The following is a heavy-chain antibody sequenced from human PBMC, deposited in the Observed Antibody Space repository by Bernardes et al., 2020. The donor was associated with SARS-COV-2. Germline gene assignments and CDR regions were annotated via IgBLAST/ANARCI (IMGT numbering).Heavy chain of an antibody. CDR1: GYTLIAVP. J-gene: IGHJ4*02. CDR3: ATGGWLLSAFEY. CDR2: FDPEDGET. V-gene: IGHV1-24*01. D-gene: IGHD2-2*03. Sequence: ASVKVSCKVSGYTLIAVPMYWVRQTPGKGLEWMGGFDPEDGETIYAQNFQGRVTMTEDTSTDTAYMELSSLRSEDTAVYYCATGGWLLSAFEYWGQGTLVTVSS.